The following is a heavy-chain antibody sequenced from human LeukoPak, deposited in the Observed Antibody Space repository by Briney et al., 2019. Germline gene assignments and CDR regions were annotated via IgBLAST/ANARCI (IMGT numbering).Heavy chain of an antibody. V-gene: IGHV3-9*01. CDR1: GFTFDDYA. CDR2: ISWNSGSI. CDR3: AKDIGKYYGSPFDY. J-gene: IGHJ4*02. Sequence: GRSLRLSCAASGFTFDDYAMHWVRQARGKGLEWVSGISWNSGSIGYADSVKGRFTISRDNAKNSLYLQMNSLRAEDTALYYCAKDIGKYYGSPFDYWGQGTLVTVSS. D-gene: IGHD3-10*01.